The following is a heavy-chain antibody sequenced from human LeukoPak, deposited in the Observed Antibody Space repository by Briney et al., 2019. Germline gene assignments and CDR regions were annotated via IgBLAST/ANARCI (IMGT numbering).Heavy chain of an antibody. CDR2: ISYDGSNK. J-gene: IGHJ3*02. V-gene: IGHV3-30-3*01. CDR1: GFTFSSYA. Sequence: HPGGSLRLSCAASGFTFSSYAMHRVRQAPGKGLEWVAVISYDGSNKYYADSVKGRFTISRDNSKNTLYLQMNSLRAEDTAVYYCARDWDGHDAFDIWGQGTMVTVSS. D-gene: IGHD1-26*01. CDR3: ARDWDGHDAFDI.